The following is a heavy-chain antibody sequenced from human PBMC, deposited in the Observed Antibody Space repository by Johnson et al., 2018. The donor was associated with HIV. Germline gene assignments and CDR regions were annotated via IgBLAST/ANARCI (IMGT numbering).Heavy chain of an antibody. Sequence: QVQLVESGGGLVQPGGSLRLSCAASGFTFSDYYMSWIRQAPGKGLEWVSYISSSGSTIYYADSVKGLFTISRDNAKNSLYLQVNSLRAEDTAVYYCARSYSRWDDVFDIWGQGTMVTVSS. CDR1: GFTFSDYY. CDR3: ARSYSRWDDVFDI. V-gene: IGHV3-11*04. D-gene: IGHD1-26*01. J-gene: IGHJ3*02. CDR2: ISSSGSTI.